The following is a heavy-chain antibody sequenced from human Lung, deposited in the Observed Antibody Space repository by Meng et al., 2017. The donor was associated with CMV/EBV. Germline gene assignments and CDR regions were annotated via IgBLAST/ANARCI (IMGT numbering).Heavy chain of an antibody. V-gene: IGHV3-21*01. CDR3: ARDLYDILTGYYKGYYGMDV. Sequence: GGSLRLXCAASGFTFSSYSMNWVRQAPGKGLEWVSSISSSSSYIYYADSVKGRFTISRDNAKNSLYLQMNSLRAEDTAVYYCARDLYDILTGYYKGYYGMDVWGQGTTVTVSS. D-gene: IGHD3-9*01. CDR1: GFTFSSYS. CDR2: ISSSSSYI. J-gene: IGHJ6*02.